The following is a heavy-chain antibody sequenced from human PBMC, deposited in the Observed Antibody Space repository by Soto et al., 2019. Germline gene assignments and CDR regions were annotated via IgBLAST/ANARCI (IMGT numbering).Heavy chain of an antibody. Sequence: GSLKISCQGSGYSFATYWIGWVRLMPGKGLEWMGIIYPGDSDTRYSPSFQGQVTISADKSISTAYLQWSSLKASDTAMYYCARHEDSSGYWYYFDYWGQGTLVTVSS. CDR3: ARHEDSSGYWYYFDY. CDR2: IYPGDSDT. V-gene: IGHV5-51*01. CDR1: GYSFATYW. J-gene: IGHJ4*02. D-gene: IGHD3-22*01.